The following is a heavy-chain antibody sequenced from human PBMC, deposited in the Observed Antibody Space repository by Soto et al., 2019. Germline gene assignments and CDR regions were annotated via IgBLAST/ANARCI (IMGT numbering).Heavy chain of an antibody. CDR3: ARAGCSSPDCLTAYYSYGLEV. D-gene: IGHD3-9*01. Sequence: GGSLRLSCEASGFTFSSYTMNLVRRAPGKGLEWVSYINTAGSAKYYAESVRGRFTISRDNARNSLFLQMNSLRAEDTAVYYGARAGCSSPDCLTAYYSYGLEVWGQGSPVTVSS. CDR1: GFTFSSYT. CDR2: INTAGSAK. J-gene: IGHJ6*02. V-gene: IGHV3-48*04.